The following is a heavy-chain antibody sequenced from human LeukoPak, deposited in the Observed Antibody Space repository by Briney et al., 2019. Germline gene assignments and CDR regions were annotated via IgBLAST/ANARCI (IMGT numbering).Heavy chain of an antibody. D-gene: IGHD3-22*01. Sequence: SETLSLTCTVSGASIRSYFWSWIRQPPGKGLEWIGYIYYSGTTNYNPSLKNRATISIDTSKNQFSLKLRSVTTADTAVYYCARGRARDSSGYPNYWGQGILVTVSS. J-gene: IGHJ4*02. CDR2: IYYSGTT. CDR3: ARGRARDSSGYPNY. V-gene: IGHV4-59*01. CDR1: GASIRSYF.